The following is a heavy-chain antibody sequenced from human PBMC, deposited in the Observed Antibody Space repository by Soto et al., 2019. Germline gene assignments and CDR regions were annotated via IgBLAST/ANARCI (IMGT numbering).Heavy chain of an antibody. CDR2: MNTNSDDT. J-gene: IGHJ6*02. CDR3: ASEWYAAGYFYGMDV. V-gene: IGHV1-8*01. CDR1: GYTFTSYA. Sequence: ASVKVSCTPSGYTFTSYAINWVRQAPGQGLEWVGWMNTNSDDTRSAQKFRGRLTLTRDKSMRAVYMKLSNLTPDDTAGYYCASEWYAAGYFYGMDVWGQGTTVTVS. D-gene: IGHD6-13*01.